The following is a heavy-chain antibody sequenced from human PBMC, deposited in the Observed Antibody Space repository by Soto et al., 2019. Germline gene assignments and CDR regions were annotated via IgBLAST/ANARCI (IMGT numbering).Heavy chain of an antibody. CDR3: ARSLEGTTVTNWFDP. Sequence: QVQLVQSGAEVKKPGSSVKVSCKASADTFNSYSLSWLRQAPGQRLEWMGGITPVFGTADDAQSFEDRLTITADDSTSTVSMELSSLRSDDTAVYYCARSLEGTTVTNWFDPWGQGALVTVSS. CDR2: ITPVFGTA. D-gene: IGHD4-17*01. CDR1: ADTFNSYS. J-gene: IGHJ5*02. V-gene: IGHV1-69*01.